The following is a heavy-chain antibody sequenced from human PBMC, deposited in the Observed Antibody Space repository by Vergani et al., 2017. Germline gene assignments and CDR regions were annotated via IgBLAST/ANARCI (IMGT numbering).Heavy chain of an antibody. V-gene: IGHV3-20*04. J-gene: IGHJ4*02. CDR3: AKDRGAVAGWGLDYFDY. CDR1: GFTFDDYG. D-gene: IGHD6-19*01. Sequence: EVQLVESGGGVVRPGGSLRLSCAASGFTFDDYGMSWVRQAPGKGLEWVSGINWNGGSTGYADSVKGRFTISRDNAKNSLYLQMNSLRAEDTAVYYCAKDRGAVAGWGLDYFDYWGQGTLVTVSS. CDR2: INWNGGST.